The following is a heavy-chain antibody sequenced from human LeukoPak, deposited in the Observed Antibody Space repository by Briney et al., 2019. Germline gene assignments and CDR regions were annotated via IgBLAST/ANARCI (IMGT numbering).Heavy chain of an antibody. D-gene: IGHD2-2*01. CDR1: GGSFSGYY. V-gene: IGHV4-34*01. CDR2: INHSGST. J-gene: IGHJ4*02. Sequence: PSETLSLTCAVYGGSFSGYYWSWIRQPPGKGLEWIGEINHSGSTNYNPSLKSRVTISVDTSKNQFSLKLSSVTAADTAVYYCARTSGVDYCSSTSCYYDYWGQGALVTVSS. CDR3: ARTSGVDYCSSTSCYYDY.